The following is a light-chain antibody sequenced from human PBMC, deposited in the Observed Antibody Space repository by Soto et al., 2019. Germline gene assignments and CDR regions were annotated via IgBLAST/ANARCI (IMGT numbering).Light chain of an antibody. CDR3: LQDYNYPLT. J-gene: IGKJ4*01. Sequence: AIQMTQSPSSLSASVGDRVTITCRASQGIGNDVGWYQQKPGKAPNLLIYAASSLQSGVPSRFSGSGSGTDFTLTISSLQPDDFATYYCLQDYNYPLTCGGGTKVEIK. CDR2: AAS. CDR1: QGIGND. V-gene: IGKV1-6*01.